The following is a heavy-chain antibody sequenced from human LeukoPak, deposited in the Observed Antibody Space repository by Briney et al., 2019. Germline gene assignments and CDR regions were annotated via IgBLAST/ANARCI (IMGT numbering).Heavy chain of an antibody. Sequence: SETLSLTCAVYGGSFSGYYWSWIRQPPGKGLEWIGEINHSGGTNYNPSLKSRVTISVDTSKNQFSLKLSSVTAADTAVYYCAREKWDIVVVPAAKSRARYYYMDVWGKGTTVTVSS. CDR3: AREKWDIVVVPAAKSRARYYYMDV. V-gene: IGHV4-34*01. D-gene: IGHD2-2*01. CDR1: GGSFSGYY. CDR2: INHSGGT. J-gene: IGHJ6*03.